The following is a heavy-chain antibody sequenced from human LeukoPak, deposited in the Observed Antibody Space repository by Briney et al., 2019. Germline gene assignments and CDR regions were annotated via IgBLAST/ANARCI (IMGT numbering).Heavy chain of an antibody. CDR2: MNPNSGNT. CDR3: ARAIWGRRDY. J-gene: IGHJ4*02. Sequence: GASVKVSCKASRYTFTSYDINWVRQATGQGLEWMGWMNPNSGNTGYAQKFQGRVTITRNTSISTAYMELSGLRSEDTAVYYCARAIWGRRDYWGQGTLVTVSS. CDR1: RYTFTSYD. V-gene: IGHV1-8*03. D-gene: IGHD3-16*01.